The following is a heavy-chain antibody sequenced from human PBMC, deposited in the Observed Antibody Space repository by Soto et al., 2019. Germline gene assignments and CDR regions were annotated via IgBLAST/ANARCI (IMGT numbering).Heavy chain of an antibody. CDR1: GFTFDDYA. D-gene: IGHD6-13*01. J-gene: IGHJ4*02. V-gene: IGHV3-9*01. Sequence: GGSLRLSCAASGFTFDDYAMHWVRQAPGKGLEWVSGISWNSGSIGYADSVKGRFTISRDNAKNSLYLQMNSLRAEDTALYYCAKDIEAGGYWGQGTLVTVSS. CDR2: ISWNSGSI. CDR3: AKDIEAGGY.